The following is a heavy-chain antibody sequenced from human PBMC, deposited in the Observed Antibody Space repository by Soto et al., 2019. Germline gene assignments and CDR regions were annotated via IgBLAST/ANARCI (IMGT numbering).Heavy chain of an antibody. CDR2: ISGTSETI. CDR3: ATGYCRSDNCHFTH. D-gene: IGHD2-2*03. Sequence: GSLRLSCAASGFNFHTYTMTWVRQAPGKGLEWVSYISGTSETIFYADSVKGRFTISRDNAKNSLYLQLNSLRDEETAVYYCATGYCRSDNCHFTHWGQGTLVTVSS. CDR1: GFNFHTYT. V-gene: IGHV3-48*02. J-gene: IGHJ4*02.